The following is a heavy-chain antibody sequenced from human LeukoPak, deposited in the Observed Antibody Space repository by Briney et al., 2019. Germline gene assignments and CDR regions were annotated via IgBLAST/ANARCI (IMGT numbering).Heavy chain of an antibody. CDR2: IATAGDT. V-gene: IGHV3-13*01. Sequence: EGSLRPSCAASGFTFSSYDMHWVRQGIGKGLEWVSAIATAGDTFYSGSVKGRFTISRENAKKSLYLQMNSLRAGDTAVYYCARGGELGFDPWGQGTLVTVSS. J-gene: IGHJ5*02. D-gene: IGHD1-7*01. CDR3: ARGGELGFDP. CDR1: GFTFSSYD.